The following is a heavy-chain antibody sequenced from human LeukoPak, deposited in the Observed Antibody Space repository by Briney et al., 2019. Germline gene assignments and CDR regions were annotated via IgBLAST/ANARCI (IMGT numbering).Heavy chain of an antibody. CDR2: ISSSADIV. Sequence: GGSLRLSCATSGFIFSEYYISWIRQAPGKGLEWVADISSSADIVSYADSVKGRFTISRDNGGDSLYLQMNSLRAEDTAVYYCARDSSGYYHFDYWGQGTLVTVSS. J-gene: IGHJ4*02. D-gene: IGHD3-22*01. CDR3: ARDSSGYYHFDY. CDR1: GFIFSEYY. V-gene: IGHV3-11*04.